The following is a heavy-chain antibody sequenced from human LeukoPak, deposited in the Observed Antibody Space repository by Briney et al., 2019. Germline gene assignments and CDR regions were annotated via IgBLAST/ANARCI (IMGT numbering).Heavy chain of an antibody. J-gene: IGHJ4*02. D-gene: IGHD6-19*01. Sequence: ASVKVSCKASGYTFTSYGISWVRQAPGQGLEWMGWISTYSTNTNYAQKFQGRVTMTTDTSTGTAYMEMKSLRSDDSAVYYCARARQQWLVPLDYWGQGTLVTVSS. V-gene: IGHV1-18*01. CDR3: ARARQQWLVPLDY. CDR2: ISTYSTNT. CDR1: GYTFTSYG.